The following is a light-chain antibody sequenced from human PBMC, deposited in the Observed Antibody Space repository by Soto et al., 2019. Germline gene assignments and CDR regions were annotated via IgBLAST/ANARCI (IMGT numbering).Light chain of an antibody. Sequence: IQMTKSLSSVAASGGARVTITCRASQTIRRYLDWYQQRPGKAPKLLIYAGSNLQSGVPSRFSGTGSGTDFTLTISSLQPEDFATYYCQQSDITPHTFGQGTKVDIK. CDR1: QTIRRY. CDR2: AGS. J-gene: IGKJ2*01. CDR3: QQSDITPHT. V-gene: IGKV1-39*01.